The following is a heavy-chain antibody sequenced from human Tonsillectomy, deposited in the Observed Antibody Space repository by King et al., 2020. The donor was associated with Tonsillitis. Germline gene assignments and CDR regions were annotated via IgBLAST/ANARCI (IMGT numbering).Heavy chain of an antibody. J-gene: IGHJ4*02. CDR3: AKPFGGATYYFDY. CDR2: ISYDGSNK. Sequence: VQLVESGGGVVQPGRSLRLSCAASGFTFSSYGMHWVRQAPGKGLEWVAVISYDGSNKYYADSVKGRFTISRDNSKNTLYLQMNSLRAEDTAVYYCAKPFGGATYYFDYWGQGTLVTASP. D-gene: IGHD3-16*01. V-gene: IGHV3-30*18. CDR1: GFTFSSYG.